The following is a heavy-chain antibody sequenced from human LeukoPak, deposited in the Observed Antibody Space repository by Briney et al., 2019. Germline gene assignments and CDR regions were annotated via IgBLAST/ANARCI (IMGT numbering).Heavy chain of an antibody. V-gene: IGHV4-59*08. CDR3: ARGNPYYYYDSSGYYYSLDY. CDR2: IYYSGST. D-gene: IGHD3-22*01. Sequence: SETLSLTCTVSGGSISSYYWSWIRQPPGKGLEWIGYIYYSGSTNYNPSLKSRVTISVDTSKNQFSLKLSSVTAADTAVYYCARGNPYYYYDSSGYYYSLDYWGQGTLVTVSS. J-gene: IGHJ4*02. CDR1: GGSISSYY.